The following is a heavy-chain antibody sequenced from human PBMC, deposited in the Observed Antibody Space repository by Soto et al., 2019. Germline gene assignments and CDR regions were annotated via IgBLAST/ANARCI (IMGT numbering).Heavy chain of an antibody. CDR2: IYYSGST. Sequence: SETLSLTCTVSGGSINSYYWSWIRQPPGKGLEWIGYIYYSGSTNYNPSLQSRVTISVDTSKSQFSLILNSVTAADTAVYYCVRDRGYSTWFDPWGQGILVTVSS. D-gene: IGHD5-18*01. V-gene: IGHV4-59*01. CDR3: VRDRGYSTWFDP. J-gene: IGHJ5*02. CDR1: GGSINSYY.